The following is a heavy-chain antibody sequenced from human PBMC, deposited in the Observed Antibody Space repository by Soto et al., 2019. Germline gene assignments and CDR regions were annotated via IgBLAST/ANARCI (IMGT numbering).Heavy chain of an antibody. D-gene: IGHD3-10*01. CDR1: GFSLTANGVA. CDR3: AHISDFGWGSEYFDY. V-gene: IGHV2-5*02. CDR2: IYWDDHK. J-gene: IGHJ4*01. Sequence: QITLKESGPTLVKPTQTLTLTCTFSGFSLTANGVAVGWLRQPPGKALELLALIYWDDHKRYRPSLESRLTITKDTSKNQVVLTRTNMDPVETGTYFCAHISDFGWGSEYFDYLCQGTLVAVSS.